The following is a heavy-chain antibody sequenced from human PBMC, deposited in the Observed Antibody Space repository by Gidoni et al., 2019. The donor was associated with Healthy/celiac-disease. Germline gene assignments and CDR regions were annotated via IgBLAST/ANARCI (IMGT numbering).Heavy chain of an antibody. CDR3: ASPSTAAAGTLDY. J-gene: IGHJ4*02. D-gene: IGHD6-13*01. V-gene: IGHV3-33*01. CDR2: IWYDGSNK. CDR1: GFTCSSYG. Sequence: QVQLVESGGGVVQPGRSLRLSCAASGFTCSSYGMHWVRQAPGKGLEWVAVIWYDGSNKYYADSVKCRFTISRDNSKNTLYLQMNSLRAEDTAVYYCASPSTAAAGTLDYWGQGTLVTVSS.